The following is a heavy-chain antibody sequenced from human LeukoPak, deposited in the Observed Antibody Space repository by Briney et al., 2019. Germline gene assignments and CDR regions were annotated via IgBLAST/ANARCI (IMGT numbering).Heavy chain of an antibody. CDR3: ARVKTNGWHYFDS. CDR1: GFTFSSYG. Sequence: GGTLRLSCAASGFTFSSYGMSWVRQAPGKGLEWVSAISGSGGSTYYADSVKGRFTISRDNAKNSLYLQMNSLRADDTAVYYCARVKTNGWHYFDSWGQGTLVTVTS. CDR2: ISGSGGST. J-gene: IGHJ4*02. D-gene: IGHD6-19*01. V-gene: IGHV3-23*01.